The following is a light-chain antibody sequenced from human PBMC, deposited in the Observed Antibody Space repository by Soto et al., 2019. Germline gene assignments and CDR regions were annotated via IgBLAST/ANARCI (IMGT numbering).Light chain of an antibody. Sequence: QSALTQPASVSGPAGQSITISCTGTSSDVGGYNYVSWYQQHPGKAPKLMIYDVSNRPSGVSNRFSGSKSGNTASLTISGLQAEDEADYYCSSYTSSSLHVFGTGTKLTVL. CDR3: SSYTSSSLHV. CDR2: DVS. J-gene: IGLJ1*01. V-gene: IGLV2-14*03. CDR1: SSDVGGYNY.